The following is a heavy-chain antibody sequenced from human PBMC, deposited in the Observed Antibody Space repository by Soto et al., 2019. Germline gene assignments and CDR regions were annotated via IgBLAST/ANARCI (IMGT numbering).Heavy chain of an antibody. V-gene: IGHV4-59*01. CDR3: ARTGALGDTAMVKSNWFDP. CDR1: GGSISSYY. D-gene: IGHD5-18*01. Sequence: KPSETLSLTCTVSGGSISSYYWSWIRQPPGKGLEWIGYIYYSGSTNYNPSLKSRVTISVDTSKNQFSLKLSSVTAADTAVYYCARTGALGDTAMVKSNWFDPWGQGTLVTVSS. CDR2: IYYSGST. J-gene: IGHJ5*02.